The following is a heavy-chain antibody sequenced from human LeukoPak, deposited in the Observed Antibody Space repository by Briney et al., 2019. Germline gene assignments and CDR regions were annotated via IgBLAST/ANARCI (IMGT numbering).Heavy chain of an antibody. CDR2: INHSGST. D-gene: IGHD4-17*01. Sequence: TSDTLSLTCAVYGGSFSGYYWSWIRQPPGKGLEWIGEINHSGSTNYNPSLKSRVTISVDTSKNQFSLKLSSVTAADTAVYYCARGTMTTVTYYFDYWGQGTLVTVSS. V-gene: IGHV4-34*01. CDR1: GGSFSGYY. J-gene: IGHJ4*02. CDR3: ARGTMTTVTYYFDY.